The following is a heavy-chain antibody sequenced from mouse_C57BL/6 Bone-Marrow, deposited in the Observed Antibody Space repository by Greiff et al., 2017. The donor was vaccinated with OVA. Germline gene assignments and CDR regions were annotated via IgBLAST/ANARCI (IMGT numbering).Heavy chain of an antibody. CDR1: GYAFSSSW. CDR2: IYPGDGDT. D-gene: IGHD2-4*01. V-gene: IGHV1-82*01. CDR3: ARSGGLRRNY. Sequence: VQLQESGPELVKPGASVKISCKASGYAFSSSWMNWVKQRPGKGLEWIGRIYPGDGDTNYNGKFKGKATLTADKSSSTAYMQLSSLTSEDSAVYFCARSGGLRRNYWGQGTTLTVSS. J-gene: IGHJ2*01.